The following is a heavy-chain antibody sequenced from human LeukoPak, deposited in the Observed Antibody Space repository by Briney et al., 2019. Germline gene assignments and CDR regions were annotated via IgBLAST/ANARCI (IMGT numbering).Heavy chain of an antibody. CDR2: ISWNSGSI. J-gene: IGHJ5*02. V-gene: IGHV3-9*01. D-gene: IGHD2-2*01. CDR3: AKSLIRGIPAAGNWFDP. CDR1: GFTFDDYA. Sequence: GGSLRLSCAASGFTFDDYAMHRVRQAPGKGLEWVSGISWNSGSIGYADSVKGRFTISRDNAKNSLYLQMNSLRAEDTALYYCAKSLIRGIPAAGNWFDPWGQGTLVTVSS.